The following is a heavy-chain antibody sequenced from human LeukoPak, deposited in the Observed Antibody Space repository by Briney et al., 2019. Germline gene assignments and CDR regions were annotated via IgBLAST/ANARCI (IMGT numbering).Heavy chain of an antibody. CDR3: ARDFGYCSTTSCYDQ. D-gene: IGHD2-2*03. V-gene: IGHV3-23*01. CDR1: GFTFSSSA. CDR2: ISASGGST. Sequence: GGSLRLSCAASGFTFSSSAMSWVRQVPGKGLEWVSGISASGGSTYYADSVRGRFTISRDNSKNTLYVQMNSLRDEDTAVYYCARDFGYCSTTSCYDQWGQGTLVTVSS. J-gene: IGHJ4*02.